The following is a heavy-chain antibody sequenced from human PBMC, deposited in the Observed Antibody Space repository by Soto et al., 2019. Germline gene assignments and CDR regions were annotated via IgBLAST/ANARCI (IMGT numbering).Heavy chain of an antibody. CDR3: ARENSPAGLDV. CDR1: GFTFSNYE. CDR2: LSTSGSTM. D-gene: IGHD6-13*01. J-gene: IGHJ6*02. V-gene: IGHV3-48*03. Sequence: EVQLVESGGGFVQPGGSLRLSCTASGFTFSNYEMTWVRQAPGKGLEWVSYLSTSGSTMYYADSVKGRFTISRDNAKNSLFLQMNSLRAEETAVYYCARENSPAGLDVWGQGTTVTVSS.